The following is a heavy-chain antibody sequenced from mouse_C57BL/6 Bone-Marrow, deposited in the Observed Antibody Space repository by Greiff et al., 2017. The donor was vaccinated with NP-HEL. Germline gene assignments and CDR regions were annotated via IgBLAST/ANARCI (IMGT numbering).Heavy chain of an antibody. Sequence: VKLMESGPGLVQPSQSLSITCTVSGFSLTSYGVHWVRQSPGKGLEWLGVIWSGGSTDYNAAFISRLSISKDNSKSQVFFKMNSLQADDTAIYYCASFFYYDYDYYAMDYWGQGTSVTVSS. V-gene: IGHV2-2*01. D-gene: IGHD2-4*01. CDR1: GFSLTSYG. J-gene: IGHJ4*01. CDR3: ASFFYYDYDYYAMDY. CDR2: IWSGGST.